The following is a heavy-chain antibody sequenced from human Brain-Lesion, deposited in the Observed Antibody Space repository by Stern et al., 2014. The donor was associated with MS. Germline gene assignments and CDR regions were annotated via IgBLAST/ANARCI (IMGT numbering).Heavy chain of an antibody. Sequence: VQLVESGAEVKKPGASVKVSCKTSGYIFTGYYIHWVRQAPGQGLEWMAWIKPNTGGTTSAKKFQGRVTMSRDTSISTAYVELSSLTSDDTAVYYCARDQRGITIFGVVTDYYYLGMDVWGQGTTVTVSS. CDR1: GYIFTGYY. V-gene: IGHV1-2*02. J-gene: IGHJ6*02. CDR2: IKPNTGGT. CDR3: ARDQRGITIFGVVTDYYYLGMDV. D-gene: IGHD3-3*01.